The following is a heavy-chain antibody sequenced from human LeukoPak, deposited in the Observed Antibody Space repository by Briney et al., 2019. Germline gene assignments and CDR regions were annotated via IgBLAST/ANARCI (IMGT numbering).Heavy chain of an antibody. Sequence: PSETLSLTCTVSGGSISSYYWSWIRQPAGKGLEWIGRIYTSGSTNYNPSLKSRVTISVDKSKNQFSLKLSSVTAADTAVYCCAGGIAVAGGFNYWGKGPLVTVSS. J-gene: IGHJ4*02. CDR3: AGGIAVAGGFNY. CDR1: GGSISSYY. D-gene: IGHD6-19*01. CDR2: IYTSGST. V-gene: IGHV4-4*07.